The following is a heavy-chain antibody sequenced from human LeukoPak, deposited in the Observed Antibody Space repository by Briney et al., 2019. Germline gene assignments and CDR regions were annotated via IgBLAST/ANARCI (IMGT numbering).Heavy chain of an antibody. V-gene: IGHV4-34*01. Sequence: SETLSLTCAVYGGSFSGYYWSWIRQPPGKGLEWIGEINRSGSTNYNPSLKSRVTISVDTSKNQFSLKLSSVTAADTAVYYCARLYVGAFDIRGQGTMVTVSS. CDR3: ARLYVGAFDI. J-gene: IGHJ3*02. CDR1: GGSFSGYY. D-gene: IGHD2-8*01. CDR2: INRSGST.